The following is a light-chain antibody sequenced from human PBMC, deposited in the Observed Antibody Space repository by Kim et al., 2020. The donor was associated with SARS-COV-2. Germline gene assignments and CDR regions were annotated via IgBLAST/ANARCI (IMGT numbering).Light chain of an antibody. CDR2: DAS. V-gene: IGKV3-11*01. CDR3: QYRRT. CDR1: QTVSNF. J-gene: IGKJ1*01. Sequence: PGERATLSCRTSQTVSNFLAWYQQKPGQPPRLLIYDASNRATGIPVRFSGSGSGTDFSLTISNLEPEDFAVYYCQYRRTFGQGTKVDIK.